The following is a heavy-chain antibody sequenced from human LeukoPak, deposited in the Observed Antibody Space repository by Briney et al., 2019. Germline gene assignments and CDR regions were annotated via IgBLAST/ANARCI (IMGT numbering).Heavy chain of an antibody. CDR1: GDSISSYY. V-gene: IGHV4-59*01. Sequence: SETLSPTCTVSGDSISSYYWSWIRQPPGRGLGWIGYIYNSGSTKYNPSLKSRVTISIDTSKNQFSLKVNSVTAADTAVYYCARGGTSALEWFGPWGQGTLVTVSS. CDR3: ARGGTSALEWFGP. D-gene: IGHD3-3*01. CDR2: IYNSGST. J-gene: IGHJ5*02.